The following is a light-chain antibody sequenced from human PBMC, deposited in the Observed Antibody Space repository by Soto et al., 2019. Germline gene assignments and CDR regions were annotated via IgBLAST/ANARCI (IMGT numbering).Light chain of an antibody. CDR2: CAS. Sequence: DIVMTQSPDSLAVSLGERATINCKSSQRVLYSSNNNNYLNWYQQKPGQPPKLLIHCASTRQSGVPDRFIGRGSVTDFALTITSLQAEDVAVYYCQQCYNRPYNFGQGTSLE. CDR3: QQCYNRPYN. J-gene: IGKJ2*01. CDR1: QRVLYSSNNNNY. V-gene: IGKV4-1*01.